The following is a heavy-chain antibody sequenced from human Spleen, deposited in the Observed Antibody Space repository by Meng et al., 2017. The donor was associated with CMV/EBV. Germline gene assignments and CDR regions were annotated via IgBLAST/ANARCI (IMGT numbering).Heavy chain of an antibody. V-gene: IGHV3-30-3*01. CDR1: GFTFSNYA. D-gene: IGHD3-10*01. J-gene: IGHJ4*02. CDR3: AKEWDYYGSGNNFDY. Sequence: GESLKISCAASGFTFSNYAMHWVRQAPGKGLEWVEVISYDGSNKYYADSVKGRFTISRDNSKNTLYLQMNSLRAEDTAVYYCAKEWDYYGSGNNFDYWGQGTLVTVSS. CDR2: ISYDGSNK.